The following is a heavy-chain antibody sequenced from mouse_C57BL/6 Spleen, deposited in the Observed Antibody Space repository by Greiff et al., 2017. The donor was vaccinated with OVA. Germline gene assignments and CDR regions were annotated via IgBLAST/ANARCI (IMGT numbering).Heavy chain of an antibody. Sequence: EVQLVESGPGMVKPSQSLSLTCTVTGYSITSGYDWHWIRHFPGNKLEWMGYISYSGSTNYNPSLKSRISITHDTSKNHFFLKLNSVTTEDTATYYCARGSSWYFDDWGTGTTVTVSS. J-gene: IGHJ1*03. CDR1: GYSITSGYD. CDR3: ARGSSWYFDD. CDR2: ISYSGST. V-gene: IGHV3-1*01. D-gene: IGHD1-1*01.